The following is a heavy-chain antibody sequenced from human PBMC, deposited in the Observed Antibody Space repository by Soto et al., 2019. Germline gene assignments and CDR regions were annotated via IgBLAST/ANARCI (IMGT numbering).Heavy chain of an antibody. Sequence: PSETLSLTCAVYGGSFSGYYWSWIRQPPGKGLEWIGEINHSGSTNYNPSLKSRVTISVDTSKNQFSLKLSSVTAADTAVYYCASYYGDYHYFDYWGQGTLVTVSS. V-gene: IGHV4-34*01. CDR1: GGSFSGYY. CDR3: ASYYGDYHYFDY. J-gene: IGHJ4*02. D-gene: IGHD4-17*01. CDR2: INHSGST.